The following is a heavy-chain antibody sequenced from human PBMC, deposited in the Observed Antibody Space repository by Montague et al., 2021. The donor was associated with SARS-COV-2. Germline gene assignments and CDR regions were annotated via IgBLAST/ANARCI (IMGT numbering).Heavy chain of an antibody. CDR1: GGSISSYN. CDR3: AGLQGDGSLYGMDV. Sequence: SETLSLTCTVSGGSISSYNWSWIRQPPGKGLECIGYIYYSGNTNYNPSLKSRVTISVDASKSQFSLKLSSVTAADTAVYHCAGLQGDGSLYGMDVWGRGTTVTVSS. CDR2: IYYSGNT. J-gene: IGHJ6*02. D-gene: IGHD5-24*01. V-gene: IGHV4-59*01.